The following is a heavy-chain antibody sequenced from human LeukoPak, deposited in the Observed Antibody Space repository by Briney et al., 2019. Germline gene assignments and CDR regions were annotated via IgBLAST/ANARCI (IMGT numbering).Heavy chain of an antibody. J-gene: IGHJ4*02. V-gene: IGHV3-11*01. CDR3: ARESRDGYNYFDY. CDR1: GFTFSDYY. CDR2: ISSSGSTI. Sequence: GTSLRLSCAASGFTFSDYYMSWIRQAPGKGLEWVSYISSSGSTIYYADSVKGRFTISRDNAKNSLYLQMNSLRAEDTAVYYCARESRDGYNYFDYWGQGTLVTVSS. D-gene: IGHD5-24*01.